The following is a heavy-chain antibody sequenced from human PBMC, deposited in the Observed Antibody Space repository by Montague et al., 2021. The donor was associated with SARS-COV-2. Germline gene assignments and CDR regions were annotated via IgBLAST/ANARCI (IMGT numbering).Heavy chain of an antibody. CDR1: GGSFSDYH. V-gene: IGHV4-59*01. CDR3: ARVGFGYCSGGSCYRAFDY. D-gene: IGHD2-15*01. CDR2: IYYSGST. J-gene: IGHJ4*02. Sequence: SETLSLTCAMYGGSFSDYHWSWIRQPPGKGLEWIGYIYYSGSTXXXPSXXXRVTISVDTSKNQFSLKLSSVTAADTAVYYCARVGFGYCSGGSCYRAFDYWGQGTLVTVSS.